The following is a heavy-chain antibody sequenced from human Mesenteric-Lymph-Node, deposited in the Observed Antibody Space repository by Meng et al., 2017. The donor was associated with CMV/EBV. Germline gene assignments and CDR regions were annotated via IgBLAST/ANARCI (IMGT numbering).Heavy chain of an antibody. V-gene: IGHV3-30*04. CDR2: ISYDGSNK. CDR1: GFTFSSYA. J-gene: IGHJ4*02. Sequence: GGSLRLSCAASGFTFSSYAMHWVRQAPGKGLEWVAVISYDGSNKYYADSVKGRFTISRDNSKNTLYLQMNSLRAEDTAVYYCARGGRYFDWLLPDFDYWGQGTLVTVSS. CDR3: ARGGRYFDWLLPDFDY. D-gene: IGHD3-9*01.